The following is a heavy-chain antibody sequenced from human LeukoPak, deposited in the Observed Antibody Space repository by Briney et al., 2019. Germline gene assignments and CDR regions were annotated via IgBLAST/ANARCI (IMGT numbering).Heavy chain of an antibody. J-gene: IGHJ4*02. CDR2: ISAYNGNT. Sequence: ASVKVSCKASGYTFTSYGISWVRQAPGQGLEWMGWISAYNGNTNYAQKLQGRATMTTDTSTSTAYMELRSLRSDDTAVYYCARDAPNLKLSSRSGGSYKIDYWGQGTLVTVSS. CDR3: ARDAPNLKLSSRSGGSYKIDY. D-gene: IGHD2-15*01. CDR1: GYTFTSYG. V-gene: IGHV1-18*01.